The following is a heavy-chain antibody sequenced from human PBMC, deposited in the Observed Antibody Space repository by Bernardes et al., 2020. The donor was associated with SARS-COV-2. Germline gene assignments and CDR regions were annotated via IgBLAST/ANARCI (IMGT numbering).Heavy chain of an antibody. CDR2: INHRGST. Sequence: TLSLTFAFYGGSFSGYYWSLIRHPPGKGLEWIGEINHRGSTNYDPSLKSRITISVDTSKNQFSLRLSSVTAADTAVYYCARASYYDSSGYFDYWGQGTLVTVSS. CDR3: ARASYYDSSGYFDY. CDR1: GGSFSGYY. D-gene: IGHD3-22*01. J-gene: IGHJ4*02. V-gene: IGHV4-34*01.